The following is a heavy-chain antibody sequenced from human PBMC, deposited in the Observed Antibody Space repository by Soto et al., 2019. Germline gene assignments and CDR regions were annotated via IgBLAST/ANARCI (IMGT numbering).Heavy chain of an antibody. Sequence: EVQLLESGGGLVQPGGSLRLSCAASGFTFSSYAMSWVRQAPGKGLEWVSAISGSGGSTYYADSVKGRFTISRDNSKNTLSLQMNSLRAEDTAVYYCAKDRQAGITMVRGGAFDIWGQGTMVTVSS. J-gene: IGHJ3*02. CDR3: AKDRQAGITMVRGGAFDI. CDR1: GFTFSSYA. CDR2: ISGSGGST. V-gene: IGHV3-23*01. D-gene: IGHD3-10*01.